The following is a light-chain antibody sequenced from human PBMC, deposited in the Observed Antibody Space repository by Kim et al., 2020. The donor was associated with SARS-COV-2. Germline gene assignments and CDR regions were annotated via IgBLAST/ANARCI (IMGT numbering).Light chain of an antibody. Sequence: LGQTVRLRCQGDSLRAYHASWYQQKPGQAPLLVIYDKNNRPSGIPDRFSGSNSGDTASLTITGAQAEDEADYYCNSRDINGVHHWVFGGGTKVTVL. CDR3: NSRDINGVHHWV. V-gene: IGLV3-19*01. J-gene: IGLJ3*02. CDR2: DKN. CDR1: SLRAYH.